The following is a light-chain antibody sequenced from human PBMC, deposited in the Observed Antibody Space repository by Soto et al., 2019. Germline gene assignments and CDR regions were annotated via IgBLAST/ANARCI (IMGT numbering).Light chain of an antibody. J-gene: IGLJ2*01. Sequence: QSALTQPASVSGSPGQSIAISCTGTSSDVGAYDSVSWYQQHPGKAPKVMIYDVSHRPSGVSNRVSGSKSGNTASLTISGLQAEDEADYYCSSYTTSSTLEFGGGTKLTVL. CDR3: SSYTTSSTLE. CDR1: SSDVGAYDS. V-gene: IGLV2-14*01. CDR2: DVS.